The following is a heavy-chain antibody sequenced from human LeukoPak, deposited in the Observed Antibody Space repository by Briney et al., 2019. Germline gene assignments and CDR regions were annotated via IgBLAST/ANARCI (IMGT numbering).Heavy chain of an antibody. D-gene: IGHD2-15*01. J-gene: IGHJ6*03. CDR1: GGSISSGSYY. Sequence: PSQTLSLTRTVSGGSISSGSYYWRWIRQPAGTGLEWLGRIYTSGSTNYNPSLKSRVTISVDTSKNQFSLKLSSVTAADTAVYYCARFPGSAEYRHYYYMDVWGKGTTVTVSS. CDR2: IYTSGST. V-gene: IGHV4-61*02. CDR3: ARFPGSAEYRHYYYMDV.